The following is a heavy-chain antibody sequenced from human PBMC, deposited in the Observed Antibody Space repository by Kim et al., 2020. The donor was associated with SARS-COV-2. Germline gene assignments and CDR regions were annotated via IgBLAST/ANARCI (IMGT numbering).Heavy chain of an antibody. CDR1: GGSISSGGYY. J-gene: IGHJ4*02. D-gene: IGHD4-17*01. V-gene: IGHV4-31*03. Sequence: SETLSLTCTVSGGSISSGGYYWSWIRQHPGKGLEWIGYIYYSGSTYYNPSLNSRVTISVDTSKNQFSLKLSSVTAADTAVYYCARVGDSTVTRFFFDYWGQGTLVTVSS. CDR2: IYYSGST. CDR3: ARVGDSTVTRFFFDY.